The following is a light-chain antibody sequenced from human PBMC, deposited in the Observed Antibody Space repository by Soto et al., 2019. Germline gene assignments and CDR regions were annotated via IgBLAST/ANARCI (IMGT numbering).Light chain of an antibody. CDR3: QSYDSSLSGYV. V-gene: IGLV1-40*01. J-gene: IGLJ1*01. Sequence: VLTQPPSVSGAPGQRVTISCTGSSSNIGAGYDVHWYQQLPGTAPKLLIYGNSNRPSGVPDRFSGSKSGTSASLAITGLQAEDEADYYCQSYDSSLSGYVLGNGT. CDR1: SSNIGAGYD. CDR2: GNS.